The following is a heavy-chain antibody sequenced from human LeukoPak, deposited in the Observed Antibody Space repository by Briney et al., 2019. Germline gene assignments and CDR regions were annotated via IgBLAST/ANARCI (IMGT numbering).Heavy chain of an antibody. CDR3: ARGKGIAAAGGFDY. CDR2: IIPIFGTA. J-gene: IGHJ4*02. V-gene: IGHV1-69*05. Sequence: SVKVSCKASGGTFSSYAISWVRQAPGQGLEWMGGIIPIFGTANYAQRFQGRVTITRNTSISTAYMELSSLRSEDTAVYYCARGKGIAAAGGFDYWGQGTLVTVSS. D-gene: IGHD6-13*01. CDR1: GGTFSSYA.